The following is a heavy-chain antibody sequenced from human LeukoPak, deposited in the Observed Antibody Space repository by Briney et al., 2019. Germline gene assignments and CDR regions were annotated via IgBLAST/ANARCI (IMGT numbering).Heavy chain of an antibody. Sequence: GGSLRLSCAVSGFTVSSNYMSWVRQAPGKGLEWVSVIYSGGSTYYADSVKGRFTISRDNSKNTLYLQMNSLRADDTAVYYCAQGAGDNELLGQWGQGTLVTVSS. J-gene: IGHJ1*01. CDR2: IYSGGST. CDR1: GFTVSSNY. D-gene: IGHD2-8*01. V-gene: IGHV3-66*01. CDR3: AQGAGDNELLGQ.